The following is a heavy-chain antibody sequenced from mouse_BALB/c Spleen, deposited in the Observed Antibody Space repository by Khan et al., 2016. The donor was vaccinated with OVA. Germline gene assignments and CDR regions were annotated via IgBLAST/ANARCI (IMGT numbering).Heavy chain of an antibody. CDR3: TISACYGSGLYAMGY. V-gene: IGHV1S41*01. J-gene: IGHJ4*01. CDR1: GYTFTSYW. Sequence: DVVKPGASVKLSCKASGYTFTSYWINWIKQRPGQGLEGVGHIGPGSSNAYYNEIFKGKAILTVDTASRIAYIQLSSLSSEDSAVYFSTISACYGSGLYAMGYWGRGTSVTVSS. CDR2: IGPGSSNA. D-gene: IGHD1-1*01.